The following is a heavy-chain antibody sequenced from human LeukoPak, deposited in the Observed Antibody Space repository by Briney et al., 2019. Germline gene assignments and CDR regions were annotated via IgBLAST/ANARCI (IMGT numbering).Heavy chain of an antibody. CDR3: ARVPPGYYFDS. Sequence: QWXXQAXXXXXXWMGIINPSGGSTSYAQKFQGRGTMTRATSTSTVYMELSSLRSEDTAVYYCARVPPGYYFDSGGQGTLVTVS. CDR2: INPSGGST. V-gene: IGHV1-46*01. J-gene: IGHJ4*02.